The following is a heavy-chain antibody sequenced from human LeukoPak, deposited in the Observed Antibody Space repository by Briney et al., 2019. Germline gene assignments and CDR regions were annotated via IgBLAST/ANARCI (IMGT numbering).Heavy chain of an antibody. Sequence: ASVKVSCKASGYTFTSYYMHWVRQAPGQGLEWMGIINPSDGSTRYAQKLQGRVTMTTDTSTSTAYMELRSLRSDDTAVYYCARLRGYSYGYQYYYYMDVWGKGTTVTVSS. D-gene: IGHD5-18*01. J-gene: IGHJ6*03. CDR3: ARLRGYSYGYQYYYYMDV. CDR2: INPSDGST. CDR1: GYTFTSYY. V-gene: IGHV1-46*01.